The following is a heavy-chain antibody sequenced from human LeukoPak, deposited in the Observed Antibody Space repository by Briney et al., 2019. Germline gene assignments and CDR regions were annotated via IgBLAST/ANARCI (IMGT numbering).Heavy chain of an antibody. CDR1: GGSISSYY. CDR3: ARRYSSGWYDWFDP. D-gene: IGHD6-19*01. Sequence: SETLSLTCTVSGGSISSYYWSWIRQPPGEGLEWIGYIYYSGSTNYNPSLKSRVTISVDTSKNQFSLKLSSVTAADTAVYYCARRYSSGWYDWFDPWGQGTLVTVSS. J-gene: IGHJ5*02. V-gene: IGHV4-59*08. CDR2: IYYSGST.